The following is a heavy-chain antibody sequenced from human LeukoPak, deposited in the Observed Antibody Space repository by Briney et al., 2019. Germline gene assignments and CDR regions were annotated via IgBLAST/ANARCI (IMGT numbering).Heavy chain of an antibody. D-gene: IGHD3-22*01. CDR1: GFTFSSYA. V-gene: IGHV3-23*01. J-gene: IGHJ5*02. CDR2: ISGSGGST. Sequence: GGSLRLSCAASGFTFSSYAMSWVRQAPGKGPEWVSAISGSGGSTYYADSVKGRFTISRDNSKNTLYLQMNSLRAEDTAVYYCTKEVYYDSSGYFRPNWFDPWGQGTLVTVSS. CDR3: TKEVYYDSSGYFRPNWFDP.